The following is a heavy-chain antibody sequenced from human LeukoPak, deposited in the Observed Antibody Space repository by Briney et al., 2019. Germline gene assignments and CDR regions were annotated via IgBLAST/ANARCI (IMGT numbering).Heavy chain of an antibody. CDR2: INGDVRST. CDR3: VRRSVAGGFFDY. CDR1: GFTFSNYW. Sequence: PGGSLRLSCAASGFTFSNYWMHWVRQAPGVGLECVSRINGDVRSTNYADSVKGRFTISRDNAKNTLYLQMNSLRAEDTAVYYCVRRSVAGGFFDYWGQGTLVTVSS. J-gene: IGHJ4*02. D-gene: IGHD6-19*01. V-gene: IGHV3-74*01.